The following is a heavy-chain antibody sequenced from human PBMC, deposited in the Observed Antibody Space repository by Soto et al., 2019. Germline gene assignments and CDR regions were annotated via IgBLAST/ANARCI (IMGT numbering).Heavy chain of an antibody. CDR3: ARGRTTKNWFDP. D-gene: IGHD4-17*01. CDR1: GGSFSGYY. CDR2: INHSGST. Sequence: NPSETLSLTCAVYGGSFSGYYWSWIRQPPGKGLEWIGEINHSGSTNYNPSLKSRVTISVDTSKNQFSLKLSSVTAADTAVYYCARGRTTKNWFDPWGQGALVTVSS. J-gene: IGHJ5*02. V-gene: IGHV4-34*01.